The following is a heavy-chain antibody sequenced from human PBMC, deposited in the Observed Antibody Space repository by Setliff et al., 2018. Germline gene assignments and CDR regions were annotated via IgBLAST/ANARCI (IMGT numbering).Heavy chain of an antibody. V-gene: IGHV4-39*02. D-gene: IGHD2-21*01. CDR1: GVSIGDTYYY. J-gene: IGHJ4*02. CDR3: ARDPGFHSGTWSLDS. Sequence: PSETLSLTCTVSGVSIGDTYYYWAWIRQSPGKGLEWVGSVSFSGSAYFSPSLKSRVAISLDTSTNVFSLKLSSLIAADTAVYYCARDPGFHSGTWSLDSWGQGRLVTVSS. CDR2: VSFSGSA.